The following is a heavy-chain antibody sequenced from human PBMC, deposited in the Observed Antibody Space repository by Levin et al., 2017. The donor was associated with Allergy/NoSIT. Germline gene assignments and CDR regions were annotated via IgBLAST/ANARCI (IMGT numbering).Heavy chain of an antibody. CDR3: AREGWMVRGVQDAFDI. CDR2: ISSRGNSR. CDR1: GFTFSDNY. V-gene: IGHV3-11*01. D-gene: IGHD3-10*01. J-gene: IGHJ3*02. Sequence: GGSLRLSCAASGFTFSDNYMSWIRQAPGKGLEWVSFISSRGNSRDYADSVKGRFTISRDNTKNALYLQMNSLRGEDTAVYYCAREGWMVRGVQDAFDIWGQGTMVTVSS.